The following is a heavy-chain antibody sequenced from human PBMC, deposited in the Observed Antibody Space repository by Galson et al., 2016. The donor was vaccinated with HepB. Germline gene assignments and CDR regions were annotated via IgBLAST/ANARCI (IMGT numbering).Heavy chain of an antibody. D-gene: IGHD3-16*02. CDR1: GDSISNYY. CDR2: LFHTGST. Sequence: ETLSLTCTVSGDSISNYYWSWIRQPPGKGLEWIGYLFHTGSTSYNPSLKSRVPLSVDMSKNQLSLRLHSVTAADTAVYYCASSLAPVGWFDPWGQGALVTVSS. CDR3: ASSLAPVGWFDP. J-gene: IGHJ5*02. V-gene: IGHV4-59*01.